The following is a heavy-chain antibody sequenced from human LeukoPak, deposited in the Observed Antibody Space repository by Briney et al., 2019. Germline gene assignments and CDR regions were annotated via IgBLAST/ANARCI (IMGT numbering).Heavy chain of an antibody. CDR1: GFTFSSYE. D-gene: IGHD3-10*01. CDR2: ISSSGSTI. V-gene: IGHV3-48*03. CDR3: ARLWFGESLDY. Sequence: PGGSLRLSCAASGFTFSSYEMNWVRQAPGKGLEWVSYISSSGSTIYYADSVKGRFTISRDNAKNSLYLQMNSLRAEDTAVYYCARLWFGESLDYWGQGTLVTVSS. J-gene: IGHJ4*02.